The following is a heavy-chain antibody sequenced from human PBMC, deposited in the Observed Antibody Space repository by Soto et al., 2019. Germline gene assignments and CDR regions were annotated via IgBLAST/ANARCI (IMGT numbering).Heavy chain of an antibody. V-gene: IGHV4-61*01. Sequence: SETLSLTCTVSGGSVSSGSYYWSWIRQPPGKGLEWIGYIYYSGSTNYNPSLKSRVTISVDTSKNQFSLKLSSVTAADTAVFYFARVTRLGGGSYYFDYWGQGTLVTVSS. D-gene: IGHD3-16*01. J-gene: IGHJ4*02. CDR1: GGSVSSGSYY. CDR3: ARVTRLGGGSYYFDY. CDR2: IYYSGST.